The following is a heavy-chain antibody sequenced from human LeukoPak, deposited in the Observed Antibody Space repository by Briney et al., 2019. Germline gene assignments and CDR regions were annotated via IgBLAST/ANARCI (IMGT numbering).Heavy chain of an antibody. J-gene: IGHJ3*02. Sequence: VASVTVSFKASGGTFISYAISWVRQAPGQGREWMGGIIPIFGTANYAQKFQGRVTITTDESTSTAYMELSSLRSEDTAVYYCARDLAAHYYDSSGYAFDIWGKGTTVTVSS. V-gene: IGHV1-69*05. CDR1: GGTFISYA. CDR2: IIPIFGTA. CDR3: ARDLAAHYYDSSGYAFDI. D-gene: IGHD3-22*01.